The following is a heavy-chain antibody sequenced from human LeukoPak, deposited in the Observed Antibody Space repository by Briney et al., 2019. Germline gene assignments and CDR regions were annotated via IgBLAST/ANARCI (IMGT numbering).Heavy chain of an antibody. CDR1: GFSFRDYA. Sequence: PGGSLRLSCAASGFSFRDYAMSWVRQAPGKGLEWVANIKQDGSEKYYVDSVKGRFTISRDNAKNSLYLQMNSLRAEDTAVYYCARARAELLWFGELYRFDPWGQGTLVTVSS. CDR2: IKQDGSEK. D-gene: IGHD3-10*01. J-gene: IGHJ5*02. V-gene: IGHV3-7*01. CDR3: ARARAELLWFGELYRFDP.